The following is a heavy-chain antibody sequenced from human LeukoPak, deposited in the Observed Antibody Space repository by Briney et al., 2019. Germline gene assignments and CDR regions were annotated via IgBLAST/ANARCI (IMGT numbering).Heavy chain of an antibody. CDR3: ASGYNSNYRPDELRFDY. J-gene: IGHJ4*02. Sequence: ASVKVSCKASGGTFSSYTISWVRQAPGQGLEWMGGIIPIFGTANYAQKFQGRVTITTDESTSTAYMELSSLRSEDTAVYYCASGYNSNYRPDELRFDYWGQGTLVTVSS. CDR1: GGTFSSYT. V-gene: IGHV1-69*05. CDR2: IIPIFGTA. D-gene: IGHD1-7*01.